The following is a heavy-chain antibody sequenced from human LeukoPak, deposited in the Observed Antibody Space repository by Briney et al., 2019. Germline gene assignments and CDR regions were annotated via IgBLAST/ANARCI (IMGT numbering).Heavy chain of an antibody. V-gene: IGHV3-74*01. CDR3: AREGGYDYYFDY. J-gene: IGHJ4*02. CDR1: GFTFTSYW. CDR2: INSDESDI. Sequence: GGSLRLSCPPSGFTFTSYWMHSVRQAPGKGLVWISRINSDESDIRYADSVKGRFTISRDNAKNTLYLQMNSLRAEDAAVYYCAREGGYDYYFDYWGQGTLVTVSS. D-gene: IGHD5-12*01.